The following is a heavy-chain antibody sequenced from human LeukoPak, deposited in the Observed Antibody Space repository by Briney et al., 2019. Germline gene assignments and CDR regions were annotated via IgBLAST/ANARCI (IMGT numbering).Heavy chain of an antibody. Sequence: SETLSLTCAVYGGSISGYYWNWIRQPPGKGLEWIGEINHSGSTNYNPSLKSRVTISVDTSKNQFSLKLSSVTAADTAVYYCARSDYGDYYFDYWGQGTLVTVSS. D-gene: IGHD4-17*01. V-gene: IGHV4-34*01. CDR3: ARSDYGDYYFDY. CDR2: INHSGST. CDR1: GGSISGYY. J-gene: IGHJ4*02.